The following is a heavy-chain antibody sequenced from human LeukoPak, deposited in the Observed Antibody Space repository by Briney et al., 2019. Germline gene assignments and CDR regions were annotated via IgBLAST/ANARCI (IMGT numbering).Heavy chain of an antibody. J-gene: IGHJ4*02. CDR1: GGSISSYY. V-gene: IGHV4-4*07. D-gene: IGHD5-18*01. CDR2: IYGSGST. Sequence: PSETLSLTCTVSGGSISSYYWSWIRQPAGKGLEWIGRIYGSGSTNYNPSLWGRVTMSVDTSKNQVSLNLSSVTAADTAVYYCARGEDTAMVLLDYWGQGTLVTVSS. CDR3: ARGEDTAMVLLDY.